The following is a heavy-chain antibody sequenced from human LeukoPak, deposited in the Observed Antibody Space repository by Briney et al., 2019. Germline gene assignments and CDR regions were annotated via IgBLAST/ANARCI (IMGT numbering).Heavy chain of an antibody. CDR2: ISGSVGST. Sequence: PGGSLRLSCAASAFTFSIYAISWVRQAPGKWLEWVSAISGSVGSTYYADSVKGRFTISRDNSKNTLYLQMNRLRAEDTDVYYCAKDHESIAVAGRGFEPWGQGTLVTVSS. J-gene: IGHJ5*02. D-gene: IGHD6-19*01. V-gene: IGHV3-23*01. CDR3: AKDHESIAVAGRGFEP. CDR1: AFTFSIYA.